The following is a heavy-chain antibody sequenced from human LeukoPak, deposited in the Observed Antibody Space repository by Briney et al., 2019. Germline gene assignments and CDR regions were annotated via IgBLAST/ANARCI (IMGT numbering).Heavy chain of an antibody. CDR1: GDSISSGSYY. Sequence: PSETLSLTCIVSGDSISSGSYYWTWLRQPAGRGLEWIGRFYTSGSTNYNPSLKSRVTMSLDTSKNQFSLNLTSVTAADTAVYYCARVLFTEEDAFDIWGQGTMVTVSS. J-gene: IGHJ3*02. CDR3: ARVLFTEEDAFDI. CDR2: FYTSGST. V-gene: IGHV4-61*02.